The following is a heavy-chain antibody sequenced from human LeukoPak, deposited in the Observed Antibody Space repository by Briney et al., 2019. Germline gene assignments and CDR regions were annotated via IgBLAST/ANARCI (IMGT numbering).Heavy chain of an antibody. J-gene: IGHJ4*02. Sequence: ASVKVSCKSSVYTFTSCDINWVRQATGQGLEWMGWMNPNSGNTGYGQSFQGRITMTRDISIGTAYMELSNLTSEDTAIYYCTRGSSGRRDNWGQGTLVTVSA. D-gene: IGHD6-19*01. V-gene: IGHV1-8*01. CDR1: VYTFTSCD. CDR3: TRGSSGRRDN. CDR2: MNPNSGNT.